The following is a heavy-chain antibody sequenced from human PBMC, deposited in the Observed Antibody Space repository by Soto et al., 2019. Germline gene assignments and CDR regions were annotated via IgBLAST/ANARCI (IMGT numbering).Heavy chain of an antibody. CDR1: GYTFTSYG. Sequence: GASVKVSCKASGYTFTSYGISWVRQAPGQGLEWMGWISAYNGNTNYAQKLQGRVTMTTDTSTSTAYMELRSLRADDTALYYCAIHRWELGPPDYWGQGTLVTVSS. J-gene: IGHJ4*02. CDR2: ISAYNGNT. D-gene: IGHD1-26*01. V-gene: IGHV1-18*01. CDR3: AIHRWELGPPDY.